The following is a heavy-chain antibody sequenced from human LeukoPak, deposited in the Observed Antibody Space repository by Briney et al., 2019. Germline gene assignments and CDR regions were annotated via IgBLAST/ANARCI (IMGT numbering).Heavy chain of an antibody. CDR1: GGSVSSGSYY. Sequence: SETLSLTCTVSGGSVSSGSYYWSWIGQPPGKGLEWIGYIYYSGSTNYNPSLKSRVTISVDTSKNQFSLKLSSVTAADTAVYYCARGGGYSYGYYFDYWGQGTLVTVSS. V-gene: IGHV4-61*01. CDR3: ARGGGYSYGYYFDY. J-gene: IGHJ4*02. D-gene: IGHD5-18*01. CDR2: IYYSGST.